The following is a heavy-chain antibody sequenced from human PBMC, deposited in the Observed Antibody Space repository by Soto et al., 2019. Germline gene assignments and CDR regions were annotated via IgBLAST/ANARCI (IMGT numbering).Heavy chain of an antibody. D-gene: IGHD3-3*01. V-gene: IGHV4-39*01. Sequence: PSETLSLTCTVSGGSISSSSYYWGWIRQPPGKGLEWIGSIYYSGSTYYNPSLKSRVTISVDTSKNQFSLKLSSVTAADTAVYYCARHEAKYYDFWSGYRKNYFDYWGQGTRVTVSS. CDR1: GGSISSSSYY. J-gene: IGHJ4*02. CDR2: IYYSGST. CDR3: ARHEAKYYDFWSGYRKNYFDY.